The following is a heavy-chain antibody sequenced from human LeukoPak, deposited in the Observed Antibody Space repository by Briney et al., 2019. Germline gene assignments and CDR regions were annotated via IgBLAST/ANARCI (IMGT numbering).Heavy chain of an antibody. J-gene: IGHJ6*02. CDR1: GVSFSGYY. D-gene: IGHD5-18*01. V-gene: IGHV4-34*01. CDR3: ARGGYSYGNYYYYYGMDV. Sequence: PSETLSLTCAVYGVSFSGYYWSWIRQPPGKGLEWIGEINHSGSTNYNPSLKSRVTISVDTSKNQFSLKLSSVTAADTAVYYCARGGYSYGNYYYYYGMDVWGQGTTVTVSS. CDR2: INHSGST.